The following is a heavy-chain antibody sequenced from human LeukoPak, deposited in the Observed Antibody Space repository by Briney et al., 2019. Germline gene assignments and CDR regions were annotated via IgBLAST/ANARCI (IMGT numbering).Heavy chain of an antibody. CDR2: IYVTGNT. Sequence: SETLSLTCTISGDSINNYNWNWIRQPAGKGLEWIGRIYVTGNTNYNPSLKSRVAMSVDTSKNHFSLRLTPVTAADTAVYYCARAFTIFGAGGFDVWGQGTFVTVSS. D-gene: IGHD3-3*01. CDR3: ARAFTIFGAGGFDV. CDR1: GDSINNYN. J-gene: IGHJ3*01. V-gene: IGHV4-4*07.